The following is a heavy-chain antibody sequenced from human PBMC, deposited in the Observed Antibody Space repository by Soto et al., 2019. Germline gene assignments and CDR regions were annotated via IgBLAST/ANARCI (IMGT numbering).Heavy chain of an antibody. D-gene: IGHD1-26*01. CDR1: GDSISSDY. CDR2: ISYSGST. Sequence: SETLSLTCTVSGDSISSDYWSWIRQPPGKGLEWIGYISYSGSTNYNPSLKSLVTISVDTSKNQFSLKLSSVTAADTAVYYCARVLTGSSLFDYWGQGTLVTVSS. J-gene: IGHJ4*02. CDR3: ARVLTGSSLFDY. V-gene: IGHV4-59*01.